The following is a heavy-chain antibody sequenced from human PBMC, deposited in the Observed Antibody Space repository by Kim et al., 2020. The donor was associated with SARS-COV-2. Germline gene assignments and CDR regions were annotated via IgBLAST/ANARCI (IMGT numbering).Heavy chain of an antibody. Sequence: ADSMKGRFTISRDNTKHTLYLQMNRLRAEDTAVYYCARARDSSSWPVDYWGQGTLVIVSS. CDR3: ARARDSSSWPVDY. V-gene: IGHV3-74*01. J-gene: IGHJ4*02. D-gene: IGHD6-13*01.